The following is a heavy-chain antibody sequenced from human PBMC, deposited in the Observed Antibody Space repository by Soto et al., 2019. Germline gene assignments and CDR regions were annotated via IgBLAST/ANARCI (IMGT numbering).Heavy chain of an antibody. D-gene: IGHD6-13*01. Sequence: GGSLRLSCAASGFTFSSYAMSWVRQAPGKGLEWVSAISGSGGSTYYADSVKGRFTISRDNSKNTLYLQMNSLRAEDTAVYYCAKKSGQLVPYYYYMDVWGKGTTVTVSS. V-gene: IGHV3-23*01. CDR3: AKKSGQLVPYYYYMDV. CDR1: GFTFSSYA. CDR2: ISGSGGST. J-gene: IGHJ6*03.